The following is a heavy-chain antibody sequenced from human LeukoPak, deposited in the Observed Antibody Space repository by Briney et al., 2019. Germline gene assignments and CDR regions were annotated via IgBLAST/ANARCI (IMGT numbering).Heavy chain of an antibody. V-gene: IGHV4-34*01. CDR3: ARGVGIVGATSAYFDY. Sequence: PSEALSVTCAVYGGSFSGYSWSWIRQPPGKGLEWIGQINHSGCTNYNPSLKSQVTISVDQSKNQFSLKLSSVTAADTAVYYCARGVGIVGATSAYFDYWGQGTLVTVSA. CDR1: GGSFSGYS. D-gene: IGHD1-26*01. CDR2: INHSGCT. J-gene: IGHJ4*02.